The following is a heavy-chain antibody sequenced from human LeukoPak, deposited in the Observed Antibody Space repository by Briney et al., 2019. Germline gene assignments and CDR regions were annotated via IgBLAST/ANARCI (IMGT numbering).Heavy chain of an antibody. CDR2: IYYSGTT. Sequence: SQTLSPTCTVSGGSISSYYWTWIRQPPGKGLEWIGYIYYSGTTNYNPSLKSRVTLSLDTSKNQFSLRLSSVTAANSAVYYCARRIAVPGSYYFDYWGQGTLVTVSS. D-gene: IGHD6-13*01. J-gene: IGHJ4*02. V-gene: IGHV4-59*08. CDR1: GGSISSYY. CDR3: ARRIAVPGSYYFDY.